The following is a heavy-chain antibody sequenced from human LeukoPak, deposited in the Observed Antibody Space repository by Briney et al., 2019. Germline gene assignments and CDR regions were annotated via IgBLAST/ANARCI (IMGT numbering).Heavy chain of an antibody. V-gene: IGHV4-61*02. CDR1: GGSISSSSYY. Sequence: SETLSLTCTVSGGSISSSSYYWGWIRQPARKGLEWIGRIYTSGSTNYNPSLKSRVTISVDTSKNQFSLKLSSVTAADTAVYYCARIYYGSGSYYGASDAFDIWGQGTMVTVSS. CDR2: IYTSGST. J-gene: IGHJ3*02. CDR3: ARIYYGSGSYYGASDAFDI. D-gene: IGHD3-10*01.